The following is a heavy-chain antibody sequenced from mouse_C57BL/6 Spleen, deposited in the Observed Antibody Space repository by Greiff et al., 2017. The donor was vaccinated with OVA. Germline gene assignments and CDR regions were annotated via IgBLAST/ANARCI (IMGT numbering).Heavy chain of an antibody. Sequence: VQLQQPGAELVMPGASVKLSCKASGYTFTSYWMHWVKQRPGQGLEWIGEIDPSDSYTNYNQKFKGKSTLTVDKSSSTAYMQLSSLTSEDSAVYYCARSTVLDYWGQGTTLTVSS. CDR1: GYTFTSYW. CDR2: IDPSDSYT. D-gene: IGHD1-1*01. V-gene: IGHV1-69*01. J-gene: IGHJ2*01. CDR3: ARSTVLDY.